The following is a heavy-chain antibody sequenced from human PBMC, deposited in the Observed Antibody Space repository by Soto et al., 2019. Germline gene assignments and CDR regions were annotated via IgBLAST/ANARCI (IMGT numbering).Heavy chain of an antibody. Sequence: QVQLQESGPGLVKPSQTLSLTCTVSGGSISSGGYYWSWIRQHPGKGLEWIGYIYYSGSTYYNPSLKSRDTISVDTSKNQFSLKLSSVTAADTAVYYCARESDVWDYDAFDIWGQGTMVTVSS. J-gene: IGHJ3*02. D-gene: IGHD3-16*01. CDR1: GGSISSGGYY. CDR3: ARESDVWDYDAFDI. CDR2: IYYSGST. V-gene: IGHV4-31*03.